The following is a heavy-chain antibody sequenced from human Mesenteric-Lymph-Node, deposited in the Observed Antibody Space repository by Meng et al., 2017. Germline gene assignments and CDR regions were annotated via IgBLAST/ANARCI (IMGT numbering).Heavy chain of an antibody. CDR2: IHSSGST. J-gene: IGHJ5*02. V-gene: IGHV4-31*03. CDR3: ARASYGSGSPLGESWFDP. Sequence: QVEAPESGPGLVKPSQTLSLTCTVSGGSISSGGYYWSWIRQHPGKGLEWIGYIHSSGSTYYNPSLRSRLTISVDTSKNQFSLKLSSVTAADTAVYYCARASYGSGSPLGESWFDPWGQGTLVTVSS. CDR1: GGSISSGGYY. D-gene: IGHD3-10*01.